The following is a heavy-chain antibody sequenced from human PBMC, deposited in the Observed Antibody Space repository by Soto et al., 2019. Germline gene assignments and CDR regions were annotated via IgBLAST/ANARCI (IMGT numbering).Heavy chain of an antibody. D-gene: IGHD3-3*01. CDR3: ARVAFSVVIISDYYYYGMDV. CDR1: GYTFTSYD. CDR2: MNPNSGNT. V-gene: IGHV1-8*01. Sequence: GASVKVSCKASGYTFTSYDINWVRQATGQGLEWMGWMNPNSGNTGYAQKFQGRVTMTRNTSMSTAYMELSSLRSEDTAVYYCARVAFSVVIISDYYYYGMDVWGQGTTVTVSS. J-gene: IGHJ6*02.